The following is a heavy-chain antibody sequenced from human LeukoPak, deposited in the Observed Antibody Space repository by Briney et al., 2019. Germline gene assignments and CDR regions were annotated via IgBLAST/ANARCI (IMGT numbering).Heavy chain of an antibody. D-gene: IGHD5-18*01. CDR1: GGSISSYY. V-gene: IGHV4-4*07. CDR3: ARDWAAMVYLDS. J-gene: IGHJ4*02. CDR2: IYTTGTT. Sequence: SETLSLTCTVSGGSISSYYWSWIRQPAGKGLEWIGRIYTTGTTNYNPSLKSRVTMSVDTSKNQFSLQLSSVTAADTAVYYCARDWAAMVYLDSWGQGTLVTVSS.